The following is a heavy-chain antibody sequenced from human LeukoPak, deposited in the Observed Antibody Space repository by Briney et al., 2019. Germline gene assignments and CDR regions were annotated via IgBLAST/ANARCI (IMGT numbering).Heavy chain of an antibody. J-gene: IGHJ4*02. CDR3: ARDVDNWNDGNVY. CDR2: ITSSGSYI. CDR1: GFTVSSNY. D-gene: IGHD1-1*01. V-gene: IGHV3-21*01. Sequence: GGSLRLSCAASGFTVSSNYMRWVRQAAGKGLEWVSSITSSGSYIHYADSVKGRFTISRDNAKNSVYLQMNSLRAEDTAVYHCARDVDNWNDGNVYWGQGILVTVSS.